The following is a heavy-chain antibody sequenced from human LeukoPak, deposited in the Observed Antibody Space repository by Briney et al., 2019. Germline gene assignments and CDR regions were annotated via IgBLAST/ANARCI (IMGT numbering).Heavy chain of an antibody. CDR2: ISESGGAT. CDR1: GFIFSHFA. J-gene: IGHJ4*02. Sequence: GGSLRLSCAASGFIFSHFAMTWVRQTPGKGLEWVSGISESGGATYYAGSAKGRFTISRDNSKNTLYLQMNSLRSDDTAVYYCATVGVGWVAFEYWGQGALVTVSS. D-gene: IGHD3-16*01. V-gene: IGHV3-23*01. CDR3: ATVGVGWVAFEY.